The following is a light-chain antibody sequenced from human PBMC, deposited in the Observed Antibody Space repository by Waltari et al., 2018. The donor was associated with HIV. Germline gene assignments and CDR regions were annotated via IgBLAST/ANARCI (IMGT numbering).Light chain of an antibody. J-gene: IGKJ5*01. CDR2: DVS. CDR1: HAIAEA. V-gene: IGKV1-33*01. Sequence: DIQLTQSPSSLSASLGDRVTIPCRASHAIAEALNLYQHRPGIAPKLLIYDVSHRDIGVPSRFTGSGSGTHFTLTINSLQPEDFATYYCQQYAHIPPVTCGQGTRLDNK. CDR3: QQYAHIPPVT.